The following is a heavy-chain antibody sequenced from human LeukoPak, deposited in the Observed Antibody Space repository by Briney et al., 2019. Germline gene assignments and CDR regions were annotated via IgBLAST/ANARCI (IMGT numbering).Heavy chain of an antibody. Sequence: GGSLRLSCVASGFTFSSYSMNWVRQAPGKGLEWVSSISSSGSYKYYADSLKGRFTISRDNAKKSLSLQLNSLRAEDTAVHYCARDYLAAQWLLSGGDYWGQGTLVTVSS. V-gene: IGHV3-21*01. D-gene: IGHD5-12*01. J-gene: IGHJ4*02. CDR1: GFTFSSYS. CDR3: ARDYLAAQWLLSGGDY. CDR2: ISSSGSYK.